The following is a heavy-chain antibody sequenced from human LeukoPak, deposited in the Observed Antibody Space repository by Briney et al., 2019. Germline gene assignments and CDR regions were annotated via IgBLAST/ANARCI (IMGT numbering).Heavy chain of an antibody. CDR1: GFTFSIYE. Sequence: SGGSLRLSCAASGFTFSIYEMNWVRQPPGKGLEWVSYISSIGTTIYYADSVKGRFTISRDNAKDSLYLQMNSLRAEDTAVYYCARGEKGDLWGQETRVTVSS. D-gene: IGHD5-24*01. CDR3: ARGEKGDL. V-gene: IGHV3-48*03. J-gene: IGHJ5*02. CDR2: ISSIGTTI.